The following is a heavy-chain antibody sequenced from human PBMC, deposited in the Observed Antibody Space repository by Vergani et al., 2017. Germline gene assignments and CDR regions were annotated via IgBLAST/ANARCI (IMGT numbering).Heavy chain of an antibody. CDR2: IIPIFGTA. CDR3: ARQAGAPYGGAQGNWFDP. D-gene: IGHD4-23*01. J-gene: IGHJ5*02. Sequence: QVQLVQSGAEVKKPGSSVKVSCKASGGTFSSYAISWVRQAPGQGLEWMGRIIPIFGTANYAQKFQGRVTITADESTSTAYMELSSLRSEDTAVYYCARQAGAPYGGAQGNWFDPWGQGTLVTVSS. V-gene: IGHV1-69*18. CDR1: GGTFSSYA.